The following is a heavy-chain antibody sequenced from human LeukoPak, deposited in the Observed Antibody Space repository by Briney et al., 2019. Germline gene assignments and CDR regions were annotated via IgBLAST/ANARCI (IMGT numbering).Heavy chain of an antibody. J-gene: IGHJ4*02. CDR2: ISGSGGST. D-gene: IGHD4-17*01. V-gene: IGHV3-23*01. CDR3: ANPGGYGDS. Sequence: GGPLRLSCAASGFTFSSYAMSWVRQAPGKGLEWVSAISGSGGSTYYADSVKGRFTISRDNSKNTLYLQMNSLRAEDTDVYYCANPGGYGDSWGQGTLVTVSS. CDR1: GFTFSSYA.